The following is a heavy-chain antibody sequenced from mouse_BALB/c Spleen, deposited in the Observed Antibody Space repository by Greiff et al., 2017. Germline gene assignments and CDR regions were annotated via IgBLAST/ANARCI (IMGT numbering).Heavy chain of an antibody. D-gene: IGHD2-1*01. CDR3: TRETYGNYRGYYFDY. CDR1: GFTFSSYT. Sequence: DVMLVESGGGLVKPGGSLKLSCAASGFTFSSYTMSWVRQTPEKRLEWVATISSGGSYTYYPDSVKGRFTISRDNAKNTLYLQMSSLKSEDTAMYYCTRETYGNYRGYYFDYWGQGTTLTVSS. CDR2: ISSGGSYT. V-gene: IGHV5-6-4*01. J-gene: IGHJ2*01.